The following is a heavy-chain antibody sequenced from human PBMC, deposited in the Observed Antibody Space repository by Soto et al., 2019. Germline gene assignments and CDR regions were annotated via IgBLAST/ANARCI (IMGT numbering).Heavy chain of an antibody. CDR3: EREKGGSRWYDDAFDI. Sequence: ASVKVSCKASGYTFTGYYMHWVRQAPGQGLEWMGWINPNSGGTNYAQKFQGWVTMTRDTSISTAYMELSRLRSDDTAVYYCEREKGGSRWYDDAFDIWGKGTMVTVSS. CDR1: GYTFTGYY. J-gene: IGHJ3*02. V-gene: IGHV1-2*04. D-gene: IGHD6-13*01. CDR2: INPNSGGT.